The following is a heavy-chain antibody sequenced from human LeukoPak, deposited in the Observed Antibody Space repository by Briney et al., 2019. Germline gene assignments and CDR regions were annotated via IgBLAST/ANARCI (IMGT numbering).Heavy chain of an antibody. CDR2: IYYSGST. V-gene: IGHV4-59*12. J-gene: IGHJ6*03. Sequence: PSETLSLTCTVSGGSISSYYWSWIRQPPGKGLEWIGYIYYSGSTNYNPSLKSRVTMSVDTSKNQFSLKLSSVTAADTAVYYCARETTMNHYYYMDVWGKGTTVTVSS. D-gene: IGHD3-22*01. CDR1: GGSISSYY. CDR3: ARETTMNHYYYMDV.